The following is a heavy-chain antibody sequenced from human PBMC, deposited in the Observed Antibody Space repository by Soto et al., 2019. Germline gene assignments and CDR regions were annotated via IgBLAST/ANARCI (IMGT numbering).Heavy chain of an antibody. Sequence: ASVKVSCKVSGYTLTGLSMHWVRQAPGKGLEWMGGFDPEDGETIYAQKFQGRVTMTEDTSTDTAYMELSSLRSEDTAVYYCATTTPVGVVIQSANWFDPWGQGTPVTVSS. V-gene: IGHV1-24*01. D-gene: IGHD3-3*01. CDR1: GYTLTGLS. CDR3: ATTTPVGVVIQSANWFDP. J-gene: IGHJ5*02. CDR2: FDPEDGET.